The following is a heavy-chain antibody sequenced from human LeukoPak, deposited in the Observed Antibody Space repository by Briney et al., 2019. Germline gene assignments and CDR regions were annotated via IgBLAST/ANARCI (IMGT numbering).Heavy chain of an antibody. CDR3: ARHPYSGSYHFDY. V-gene: IGHV1-2*02. CDR1: RYTFTGYY. D-gene: IGHD1-26*01. Sequence: ASVKVSCKASRYTFTGYYMHWVRQAPGQGLEWMGWINPHSGDTNYAQKFQGRVTMTRDTSISTAYMELSRLTSDDTAVYYCARHPYSGSYHFDYWGQGTLVTVSS. J-gene: IGHJ4*02. CDR2: INPHSGDT.